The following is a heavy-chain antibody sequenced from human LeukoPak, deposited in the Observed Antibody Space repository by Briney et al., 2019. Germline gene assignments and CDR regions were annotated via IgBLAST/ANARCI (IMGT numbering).Heavy chain of an antibody. CDR2: IYYSGST. D-gene: IGHD3-10*01. Sequence: SQTLSLTCTVSGGSISSGDYYWSWIRQPPGKGLEWIGYIYYSGSTYYNPSLKSRVTISVDTSKNQFSLKLSSVTAADTAVYYCAREEITMVREAVDYWGQGTLVTVSS. V-gene: IGHV4-31*03. CDR3: AREEITMVREAVDY. CDR1: GGSISSGDYY. J-gene: IGHJ4*02.